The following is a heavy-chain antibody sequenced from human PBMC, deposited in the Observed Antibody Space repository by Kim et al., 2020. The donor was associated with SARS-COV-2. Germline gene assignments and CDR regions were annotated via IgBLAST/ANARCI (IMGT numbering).Heavy chain of an antibody. V-gene: IGHV3-74*01. CDR3: ARGGFDI. Sequence: GGSLRLSCTASGFTFSSNKMHWVRQAPGKWLLWVSRIHPDGSSTTYADSVKGRFTISRDNAKNTLYLQMNSLRAEDTALYYCARGGFDIWGQGTMVTVSS. CDR1: GFTFSSNK. CDR2: IHPDGSST. J-gene: IGHJ3*02.